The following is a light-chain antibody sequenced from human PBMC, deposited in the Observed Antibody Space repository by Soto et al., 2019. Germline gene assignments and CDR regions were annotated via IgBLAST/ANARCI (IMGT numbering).Light chain of an antibody. V-gene: IGKV1-6*01. CDR3: LQEHNYPRT. J-gene: IGKJ1*01. Sequence: AIQMTQSPSSLSASVGDRVTITCRASQDIRNDLGWYQEKPRQAPKLLIYAASKLQSGVPSRFSGSVSGTDFTLIISSLQPEDFATYYCLQEHNYPRTFGQGTKVQI. CDR2: AAS. CDR1: QDIRND.